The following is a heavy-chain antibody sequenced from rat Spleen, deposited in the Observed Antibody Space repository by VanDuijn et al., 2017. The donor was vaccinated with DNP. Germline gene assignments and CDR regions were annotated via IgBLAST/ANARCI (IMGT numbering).Heavy chain of an antibody. CDR3: STLNYYASLSGYFDY. CDR2: IVHDGSST. V-gene: IGHV5-29*01. CDR1: GFTFSNSD. J-gene: IGHJ2*01. D-gene: IGHD1-12*01. Sequence: EVQLVETGGGLVQPGGSLKLSCVASGFTFSNSDVAWVRQAPKKGLEWVATIVHDGSSTYYPDSVKGRFTISRDNAKSTLYLQMDSLRSDDTATYYCSTLNYYASLSGYFDYWGQGVMVTVSS.